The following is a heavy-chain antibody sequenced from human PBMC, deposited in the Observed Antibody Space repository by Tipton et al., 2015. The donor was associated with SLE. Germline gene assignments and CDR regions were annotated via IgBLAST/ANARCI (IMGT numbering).Heavy chain of an antibody. Sequence: GFLRLSCAASGFTFSSYAMSWVRQAPGKGLEWVSGISGSGGSTYYADSVQGRFTISRDNAKNSLYLEMNSLRAEDTAVYYCARGGSESYYTYWFDPWGQGTLVNVSS. CDR2: ISGSGGST. J-gene: IGHJ5*02. CDR1: GFTFSSYA. V-gene: IGHV3-23*01. D-gene: IGHD3-10*01. CDR3: ARGGSESYYTYWFDP.